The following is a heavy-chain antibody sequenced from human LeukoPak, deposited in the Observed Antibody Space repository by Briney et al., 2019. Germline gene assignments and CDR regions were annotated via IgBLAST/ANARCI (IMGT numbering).Heavy chain of an antibody. D-gene: IGHD6-13*01. Sequence: SETLSLTCTVSGGSISSYYWSWIRQPPGKGLKWIGYIYYSGSTSYSPSLRSRVTISVDTSKNQFSLKLSSVTAADTAVYYCASSRSSSWYLFDYWGQGTLVTVSS. CDR3: ASSRSSSWYLFDY. CDR2: IYYSGST. J-gene: IGHJ4*02. CDR1: GGSISSYY. V-gene: IGHV4-59*01.